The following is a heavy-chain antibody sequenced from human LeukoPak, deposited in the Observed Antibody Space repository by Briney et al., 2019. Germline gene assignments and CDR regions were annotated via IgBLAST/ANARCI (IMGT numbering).Heavy chain of an antibody. V-gene: IGHV4-39*01. D-gene: IGHD6-13*01. CDR3: ARRGFRKPRIAAAGTRIYYYYMDV. J-gene: IGHJ6*03. CDR2: IYYSGST. Sequence: PSETLSLTCTVSGDSISSNSYYWGWIRQPPGKGLEWIGSIYYSGSTYYNPSLKSRVTISVDTSKNQFSLKLSSVTAADTAVYYCARRGFRKPRIAAAGTRIYYYYMDVWGKGTTVTISS. CDR1: GDSISSNSYY.